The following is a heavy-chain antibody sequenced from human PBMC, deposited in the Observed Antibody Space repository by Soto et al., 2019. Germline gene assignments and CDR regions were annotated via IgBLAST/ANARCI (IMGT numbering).Heavy chain of an antibody. J-gene: IGHJ4*02. V-gene: IGHV3-48*02. CDR1: GFTFSSYS. D-gene: IGHD3-22*01. Sequence: GGSLRLSCAASGFTFSSYSMNWVRQAPGKGLEWVSYISSSSSTIYYADSVKGRFTISRDNAKNSLYLQMNSLRDEDTAVYYCARNYYYDSSGYYGYWGQGTLVTVSS. CDR2: ISSSSSTI. CDR3: ARNYYYDSSGYYGY.